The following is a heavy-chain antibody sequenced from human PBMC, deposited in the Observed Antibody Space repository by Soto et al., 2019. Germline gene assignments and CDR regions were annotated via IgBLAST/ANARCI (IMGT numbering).Heavy chain of an antibody. V-gene: IGHV3-30*18. CDR2: ISSDGTTK. Sequence: QVQLVESGGGVVHPGRSLRLSCVASGIDLENYGIHWVRQAPGEGLARVAVISSDGTTKSYIDSVSGRFTISRDNSRSTVFLQMNSMRREDTAMYYCVKDGGGVRYNYNIRGDSWGQGTQVTVSS. J-gene: IGHJ4*02. D-gene: IGHD5-18*01. CDR1: GIDLENYG. CDR3: VKDGGGVRYNYNIRGDS.